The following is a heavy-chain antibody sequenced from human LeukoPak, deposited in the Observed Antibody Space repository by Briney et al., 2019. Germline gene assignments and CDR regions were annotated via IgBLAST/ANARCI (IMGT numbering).Heavy chain of an antibody. D-gene: IGHD2-15*01. J-gene: IGHJ3*02. V-gene: IGHV1-18*01. Sequence: ASVKVSCKASGGTFSSYAISWVRQAPGQGLEWMGWISAYNGNTNYAQKLQGRVTMTTDTSTSTSYMELRSLRSDDTAVYYCARDSDIVVALAFDIWGQGTMVTVSS. CDR2: ISAYNGNT. CDR3: ARDSDIVVALAFDI. CDR1: GGTFSSYA.